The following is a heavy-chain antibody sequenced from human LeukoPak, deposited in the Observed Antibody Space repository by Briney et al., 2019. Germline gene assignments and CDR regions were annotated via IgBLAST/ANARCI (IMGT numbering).Heavy chain of an antibody. V-gene: IGHV3-33*01. J-gene: IGHJ4*02. CDR3: ARAAYDNSGYLTL. CDR1: GSTFSNYG. CDR2: IWYDGSNK. D-gene: IGHD3-22*01. Sequence: GGSLRLSCAASGSTFSNYGMHWVRQAPGKGLEWVALIWYDGSNKYYADSVKGRFTISRDSPKNTLYLQMSSLRAEDTAVYYCARAAYDNSGYLTLWGQGTLVTVSS.